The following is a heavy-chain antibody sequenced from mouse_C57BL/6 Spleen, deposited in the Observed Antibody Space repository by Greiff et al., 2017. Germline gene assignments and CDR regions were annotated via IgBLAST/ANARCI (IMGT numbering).Heavy chain of an antibody. J-gene: IGHJ1*03. CDR2: INPNNGGT. D-gene: IGHD1-1*01. V-gene: IGHV1-26*01. Sequence: EVQLQQSGPELVKPGASVKISCKASGYTFTDYYMNWVKQSHGKSLEWIGDINPNNGGTSYNQKFKGKATLTVDKSSSTAYMELRSLTSEDSAVYYCLPTVVEDWYFDVWGTGTTVTVSS. CDR1: GYTFTDYY. CDR3: LPTVVEDWYFDV.